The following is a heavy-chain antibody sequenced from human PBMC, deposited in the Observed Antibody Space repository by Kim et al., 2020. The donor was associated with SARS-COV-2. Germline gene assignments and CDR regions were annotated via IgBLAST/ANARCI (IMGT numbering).Heavy chain of an antibody. CDR1: GFPFSSYG. D-gene: IGHD5-18*01. CDR3: ARESGFSYGYYGPEH. CDR2: IWYDGNDD. V-gene: IGHV3-33*01. J-gene: IGHJ1*01. Sequence: GGSLRLSCATSGFPFSSYGMHWVRQAPGKGLEWVAIIWYDGNDDYYADSVKGRFTISRDNSMNTLYLQMHSLRAEDTAVYYCARESGFSYGYYGPEHWGQGTLVTVS.